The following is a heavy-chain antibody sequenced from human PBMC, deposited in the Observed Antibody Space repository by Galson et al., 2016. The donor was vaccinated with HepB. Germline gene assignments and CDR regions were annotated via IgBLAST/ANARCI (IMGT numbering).Heavy chain of an antibody. V-gene: IGHV4-39*01. CDR2: IYYSGTT. Sequence: SETLSLTCTVSGGSISSSSYYWGWIRQPPGKGLEWIGSIYYSGTTYYNPSLQSRVTISVDTSKNQFSLKLSSVTAADTAVFYCARPLIIMDSPQLPGISAFDIWGQGTMVTVSS. J-gene: IGHJ3*02. D-gene: IGHD3-10*01. CDR1: GGSISSSSYY. CDR3: ARPLIIMDSPQLPGISAFDI.